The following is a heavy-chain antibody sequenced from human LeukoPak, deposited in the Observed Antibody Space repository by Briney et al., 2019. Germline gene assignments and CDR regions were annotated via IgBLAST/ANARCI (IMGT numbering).Heavy chain of an antibody. CDR3: AKGCGADWYPSDY. J-gene: IGHJ4*02. D-gene: IGHD2-21*02. V-gene: IGHV3-23*01. CDR2: ISGGGGRT. Sequence: GGSLRLSCTASGFTFSTYAMSWVRQAPGKGLEWVSVISGGGGRTYYADSVKGRFTISRDNSKNTPYLQMNSLRAEDTAVYYCAKGCGADWYPSDYWGQGTLVTVSS. CDR1: GFTFSTYA.